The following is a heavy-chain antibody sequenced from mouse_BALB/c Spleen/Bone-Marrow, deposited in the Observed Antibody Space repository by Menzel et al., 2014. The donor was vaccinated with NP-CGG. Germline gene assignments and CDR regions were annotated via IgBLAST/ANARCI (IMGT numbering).Heavy chain of an antibody. CDR1: GFNIKDAY. CDR2: IDPANGNT. CDR3: ASYRYAWYFDV. J-gene: IGHJ1*01. V-gene: IGHV14-3*02. Sequence: VQLKESGAELVKPGASVKLSCTASGFNIKDAYMHWVKRRPEQGLEWIGRIDPANGNTKYDPKFQGKATITADTSSNTANLQLSSLTSEDTAVYYCASYRYAWYFDVWGAGTTVTVSS. D-gene: IGHD2-14*01.